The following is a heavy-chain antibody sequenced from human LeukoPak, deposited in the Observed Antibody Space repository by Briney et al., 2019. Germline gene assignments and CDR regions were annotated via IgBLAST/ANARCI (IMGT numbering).Heavy chain of an antibody. Sequence: GGSLRLSCAASGFTFSSYAMSWVRQAPGKGLEWVSAISGSGGSTYYADSVKGRFTISRDNSKNTLYLQMNSLRAEDTAVYYCAKAYYGSGSYYSNWFDPWGQGTLVTVSS. D-gene: IGHD3-10*01. J-gene: IGHJ5*02. CDR3: AKAYYGSGSYYSNWFDP. CDR2: ISGSGGST. V-gene: IGHV3-23*01. CDR1: GFTFSSYA.